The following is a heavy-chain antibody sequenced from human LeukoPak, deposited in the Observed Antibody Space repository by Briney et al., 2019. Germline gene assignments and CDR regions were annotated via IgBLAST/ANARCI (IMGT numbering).Heavy chain of an antibody. CDR3: TTDVSPDAFDI. Sequence: GGSLRLSCTTSGVRFTIYSMTWVRQAPGKGLEWVGRIKSKTDGGTTDYAAPVKGRFTISRDDSKNTLYLQMNSLKTEDTAVYYCTTDVSPDAFDIWGQGTMVTVSS. J-gene: IGHJ3*02. V-gene: IGHV3-15*01. CDR2: IKSKTDGGTT. CDR1: GVRFTIYS. D-gene: IGHD2-8*01.